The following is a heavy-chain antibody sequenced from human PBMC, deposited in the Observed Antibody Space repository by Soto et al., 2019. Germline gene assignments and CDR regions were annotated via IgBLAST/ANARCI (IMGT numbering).Heavy chain of an antibody. CDR3: ARVGYSGYDPKWFDP. Sequence: QVQLVQSGAEVKKPGASVKVSCKASGYTFSSYGITWVRQAPGQGLEWMGGISAYSGKTNYAQRLQGRVTMTRDTSTDTAYMELRRLRSDDTAVYYCARVGYSGYDPKWFDPWGQGTLVTVSP. CDR2: ISAYSGKT. V-gene: IGHV1-18*01. CDR1: GYTFSSYG. D-gene: IGHD5-12*01. J-gene: IGHJ5*02.